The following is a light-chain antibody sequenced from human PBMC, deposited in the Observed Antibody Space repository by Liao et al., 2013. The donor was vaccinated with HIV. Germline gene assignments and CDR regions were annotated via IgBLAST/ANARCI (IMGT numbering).Light chain of an antibody. CDR3: QAWDSNTAYV. Sequence: SYELTQPPSVSVSPGQTATITCSGDKVASKNVCWYQVKAGQSPEVVMYENYRRPSGIPDRFSGSKSGTTATLAISGAQPMDEADYYCQAWDSNTAYVFGTGTKVSVL. J-gene: IGLJ1*01. CDR1: KVASKN. V-gene: IGLV3-1*01. CDR2: ENY.